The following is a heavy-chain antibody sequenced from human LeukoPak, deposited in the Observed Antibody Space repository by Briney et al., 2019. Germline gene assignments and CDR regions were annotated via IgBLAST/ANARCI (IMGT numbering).Heavy chain of an antibody. V-gene: IGHV4-34*01. J-gene: IGHJ5*02. CDR3: ARGSLTNWFDP. Sequence: TSETLSLTCAIYGGSFSGHYWSWIRQAPGKGLEWIGEINHSGSTNYNPSLKSRVAISVDTSKNQFFLKLSSVTAADTALYYCARGSLTNWFDPWGQGTLVTVSS. D-gene: IGHD4/OR15-4a*01. CDR2: INHSGST. CDR1: GGSFSGHY.